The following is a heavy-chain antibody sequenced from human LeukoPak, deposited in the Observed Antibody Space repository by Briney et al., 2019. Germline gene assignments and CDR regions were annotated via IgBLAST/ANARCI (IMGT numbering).Heavy chain of an antibody. V-gene: IGHV7-4-1*02. CDR1: GYTFTSYA. J-gene: IGHJ6*03. CDR2: INTNTGNP. Sequence: GASVKVSCKASGYTFTSYAMNWVRQAPGQGLEWMGWINTNTGNPTYAQGFTGRFVFPLDTSVSTAYLQISSLKAEDTAVYYCARLEGGDDYGDYSPPHYYYYYYMDVWGKGTTVTVSS. CDR3: ARLEGGDDYGDYSPPHYYYYYYMDV. D-gene: IGHD4-17*01.